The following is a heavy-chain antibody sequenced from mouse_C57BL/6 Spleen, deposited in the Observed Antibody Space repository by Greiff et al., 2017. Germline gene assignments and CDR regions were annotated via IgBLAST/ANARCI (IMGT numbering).Heavy chain of an antibody. J-gene: IGHJ2*01. Sequence: QVQLQQSGPELVKPGASVKISCKASGYAFSSSWMNWVKQRPGKGLEWIGRIYPGDGDTNYNGKFKGKATLTADKSSSTAYMQLSSLTSEDSAVCFCARLYDYDVTFDYWGQGTTLTVSS. V-gene: IGHV1-82*01. CDR1: GYAFSSSW. D-gene: IGHD2-4*01. CDR3: ARLYDYDVTFDY. CDR2: IYPGDGDT.